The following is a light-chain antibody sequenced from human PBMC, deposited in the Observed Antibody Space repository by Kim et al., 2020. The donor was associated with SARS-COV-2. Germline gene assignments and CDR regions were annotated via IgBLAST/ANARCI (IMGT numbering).Light chain of an antibody. J-gene: IGKJ2*02. V-gene: IGKV3-20*01. Sequence: PGERATLSCRASQSVSSNYLAWYQQKPGQAPRLLIYGASSRVTGIPDRFSGSGSGTDFTLTISRLEPEDFAVYYCQQYDNTPLCTFGQGTKLEIK. CDR1: QSVSSNY. CDR2: GAS. CDR3: QQYDNTPLCT.